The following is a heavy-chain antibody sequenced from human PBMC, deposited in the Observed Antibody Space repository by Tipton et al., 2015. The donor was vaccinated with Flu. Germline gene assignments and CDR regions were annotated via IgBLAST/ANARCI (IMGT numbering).Heavy chain of an antibody. CDR2: IYPGDSDT. J-gene: IGHJ4*02. Sequence: VQLAQSGAEVKKAGESLKISCKTSGYTFTTSWIGWVRQMPGKGLEWMSIIYPGDSDTRYSPSFQGLVTISADKSINTAYLQWYRLRASDTALYYCARPRGRPTGWYEGADFWGQGTLVAVSS. D-gene: IGHD6-19*01. V-gene: IGHV5-51*03. CDR1: GYTFTTSW. CDR3: ARPRGRPTGWYEGADF.